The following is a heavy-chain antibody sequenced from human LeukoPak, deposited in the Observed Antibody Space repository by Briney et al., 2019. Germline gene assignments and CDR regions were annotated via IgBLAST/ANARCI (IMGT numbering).Heavy chain of an antibody. Sequence: PGGSLRLSCAASEFIFSGYWMNWVRQAPGKGLEWVANIKQDGSEKQYVDSVRGRFTISRDNAKNSLYLHMNSLRVEDTAVYYCARDGFVGAADYWGQGTLVTVSS. J-gene: IGHJ4*02. CDR3: ARDGFVGAADY. D-gene: IGHD6-13*01. CDR1: EFIFSGYW. CDR2: IKQDGSEK. V-gene: IGHV3-7*01.